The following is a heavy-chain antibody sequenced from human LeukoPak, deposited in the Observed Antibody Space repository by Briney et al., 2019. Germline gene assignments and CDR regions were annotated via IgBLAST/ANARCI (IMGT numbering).Heavy chain of an antibody. CDR3: AREGTAGTNLNWFDP. CDR2: ISYSGST. J-gene: IGHJ5*02. Sequence: PSEPLSLTCTVSGGAISSYYWSWIRKPPGKGLEWIGYISYSGSTNFNPSLKSRVTISVDTSKNQFSLKLSSVTAADTAVYYCAREGTAGTNLNWFDPWGQGTLVTVSS. CDR1: GGAISSYY. V-gene: IGHV4-59*01. D-gene: IGHD1-1*01.